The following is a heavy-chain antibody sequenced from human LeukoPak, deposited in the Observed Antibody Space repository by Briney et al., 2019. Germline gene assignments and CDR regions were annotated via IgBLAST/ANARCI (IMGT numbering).Heavy chain of an antibody. V-gene: IGHV1-2*02. CDR3: ARLGYCSSTSCSNSDYYYGMDV. D-gene: IGHD2-2*01. Sequence: ASVKVSCKASGYTFTGYYMHWVRQAPGQGLEWMGWINPNSGGTNYAQKFQGRVTMTRDTSISTAYMELSRLRSDDTAVYYCARLGYCSSTSCSNSDYYYGMDVWGQGTTVTVSS. CDR2: INPNSGGT. J-gene: IGHJ6*02. CDR1: GYTFTGYY.